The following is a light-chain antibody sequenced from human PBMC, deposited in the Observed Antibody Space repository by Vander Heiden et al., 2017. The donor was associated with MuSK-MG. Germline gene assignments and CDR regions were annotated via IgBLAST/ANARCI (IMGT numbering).Light chain of an antibody. CDR3: QQRSNWQT. CDR1: QSVSSY. Sequence: EIVLTQSPANLSLSPGERATLSCRARQSVSSYLAWYQQKPGQAPRLLIYDASNRATGIPARFSGSGSGTDFTLTISSLEPEDYAVYYCQQRSNWQTFGPGTKVDIK. V-gene: IGKV3-11*01. CDR2: DAS. J-gene: IGKJ3*01.